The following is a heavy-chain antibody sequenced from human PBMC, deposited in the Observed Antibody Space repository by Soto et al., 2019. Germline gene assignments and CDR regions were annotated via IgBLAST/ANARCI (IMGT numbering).Heavy chain of an antibody. CDR1: GGSISSSGYY. Sequence: TSETLCLTCTVAGGSISSSGYYWGWIRQPPGKGLEWIGSIYYSGSTYYNPSLKSRVTISVDTSKNQFSLKLSSVTAADTAVYYCARRLYYDSSGFEGGGMDVWGQGTTVTVSS. CDR2: IYYSGST. CDR3: ARRLYYDSSGFEGGGMDV. J-gene: IGHJ6*02. D-gene: IGHD3-22*01. V-gene: IGHV4-39*01.